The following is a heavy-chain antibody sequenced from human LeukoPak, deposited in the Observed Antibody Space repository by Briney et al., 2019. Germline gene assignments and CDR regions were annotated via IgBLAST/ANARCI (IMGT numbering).Heavy chain of an antibody. J-gene: IGHJ6*03. CDR2: INHSGST. V-gene: IGHV4-34*01. D-gene: IGHD5-12*01. CDR1: GVSFSGYY. CDR3: AREGAVDIVATIPYYYYYMDV. Sequence: PSETLSLTCAVYGVSFSGYYWSWIRQPPGKGLEWIGEINHSGSTNYNPSLKSRVTISVDTSKNQFSLKLSSVTAADTAVYYCAREGAVDIVATIPYYYYYMDVWGKGTTVTVSS.